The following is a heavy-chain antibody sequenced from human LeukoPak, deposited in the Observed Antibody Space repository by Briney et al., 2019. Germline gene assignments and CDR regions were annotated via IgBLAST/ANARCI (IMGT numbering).Heavy chain of an antibody. D-gene: IGHD3-10*01. CDR3: AREGRYYYGSGSSGIDY. CDR1: GFTFSDYY. CDR2: ISSSGSTI. Sequence: PGGSLRLSGAASGFTFSDYYMSWIRQAPGKGLEGVSYISSSGSTIYYGVSVKGRFTISRDNAKNSLYLQMNSLRAEDTAVYYCAREGRYYYGSGSSGIDYWGQGTLVTVSS. V-gene: IGHV3-11*01. J-gene: IGHJ4*02.